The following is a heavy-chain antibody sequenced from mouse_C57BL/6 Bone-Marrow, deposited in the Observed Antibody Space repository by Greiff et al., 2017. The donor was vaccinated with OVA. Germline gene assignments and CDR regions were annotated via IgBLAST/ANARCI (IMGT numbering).Heavy chain of an antibody. D-gene: IGHD1-1*01. CDR1: GYTFTSYW. CDR2: IYPGSGST. Sequence: VKLQQPGAELVKPWASVKMSCKASGYTFTSYWITWVKQRPGQGLAWIGDIYPGSGSTTYNEKFKSKATLTVDTSSSTAYMQLSSLTSEDSAVYYCAITTVVATDYWGQGTTLTVSS. J-gene: IGHJ2*01. V-gene: IGHV1-55*01. CDR3: AITTVVATDY.